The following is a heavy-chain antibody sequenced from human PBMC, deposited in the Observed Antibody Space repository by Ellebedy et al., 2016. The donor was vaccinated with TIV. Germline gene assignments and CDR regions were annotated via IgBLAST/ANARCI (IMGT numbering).Heavy chain of an antibody. Sequence: MPSETLSLTCTVSGVSVTSTYWSWIRQPPGKGLEWIAYVHHSGSTNYNPSLKSRVTMSVDTSRNQFSLRLTSVTAADTAVYYCARDRFWENWRYRGNWFDPWGQGTLVTVSS. CDR1: GVSVTSTY. J-gene: IGHJ5*02. V-gene: IGHV4-59*02. D-gene: IGHD3-10*01. CDR2: VHHSGST. CDR3: ARDRFWENWRYRGNWFDP.